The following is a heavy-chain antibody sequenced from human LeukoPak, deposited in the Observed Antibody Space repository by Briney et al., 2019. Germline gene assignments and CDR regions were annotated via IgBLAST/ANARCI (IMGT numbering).Heavy chain of an antibody. CDR2: ISCSRSTI. V-gene: IGHV3-48*04. Sequence: GGSLRLSCAASGFTFSNYGMHWVRQAPGKGLEWVSFISCSRSTIYYADSVKGRFTISRDNAKNSLYLQMNSLRAEDTAVYYCARYYDFWSSYSSYYYMDVWGKGTTVAVSS. J-gene: IGHJ6*03. CDR1: GFTFSNYG. CDR3: ARYYDFWSSYSSYYYMDV. D-gene: IGHD3-3*01.